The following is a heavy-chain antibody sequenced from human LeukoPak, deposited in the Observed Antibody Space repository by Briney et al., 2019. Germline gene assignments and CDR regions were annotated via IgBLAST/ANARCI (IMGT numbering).Heavy chain of an antibody. D-gene: IGHD3-3*01. CDR2: IIPIFGTA. Sequence: SVKVSCKASGGTFSSYAISWVRQAPGQGPEWMGRIIPIFGTANYARKFQGRVTITTDESTSTAYMELSSLRSEDTAVYYCAREDYDFWSGYSVNWFDPWGQGTLVTVSS. V-gene: IGHV1-69*05. J-gene: IGHJ5*02. CDR1: GGTFSSYA. CDR3: AREDYDFWSGYSVNWFDP.